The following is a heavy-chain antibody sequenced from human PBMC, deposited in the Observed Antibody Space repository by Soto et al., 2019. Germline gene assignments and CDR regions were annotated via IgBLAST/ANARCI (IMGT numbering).Heavy chain of an antibody. D-gene: IGHD3-9*01. CDR3: ARDYYDILTGYPFDY. CDR2: ISSSSSYI. Sequence: GGSLRLSGAASGFTFSIYSMNCVLQAPLKGLEWVSSISSSSSYIYYADSVKGRFTISRDNAKNSLYLQMNSLRAEDTAVYYCARDYYDILTGYPFDYWGQGTLVTVSS. CDR1: GFTFSIYS. V-gene: IGHV3-21*01. J-gene: IGHJ4*02.